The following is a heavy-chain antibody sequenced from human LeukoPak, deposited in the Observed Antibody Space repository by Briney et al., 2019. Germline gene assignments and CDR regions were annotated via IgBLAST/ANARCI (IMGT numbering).Heavy chain of an antibody. CDR1: GYTFTSYY. D-gene: IGHD6-13*01. CDR2: INPSGGST. Sequence: ASVKVSCKASGYTFTSYYMHWVRQAPGQGLEWMGIINPSGGSTSYAQKFQGRVTMTRDTSTSTVYMELSSLRSEDTAVYYCARREAAAGTVNWFDPWGQGTLVTVSS. V-gene: IGHV1-46*01. J-gene: IGHJ5*02. CDR3: ARREAAAGTVNWFDP.